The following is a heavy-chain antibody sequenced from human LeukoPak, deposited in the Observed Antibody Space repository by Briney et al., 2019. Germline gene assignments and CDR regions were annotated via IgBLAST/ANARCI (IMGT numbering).Heavy chain of an antibody. Sequence: PSETLSLTCTVPGGSISSYYWSWIRQPPGKGLEWIGYIYYSGSTNYNPSLKSRVTISVDTSKNQFSLKLSSVTAADTAVYYCARAPSRLPWFDYWGQGTLVTVSS. V-gene: IGHV4-59*01. J-gene: IGHJ4*02. CDR1: GGSISSYY. D-gene: IGHD2-2*01. CDR3: ARAPSRLPWFDY. CDR2: IYYSGST.